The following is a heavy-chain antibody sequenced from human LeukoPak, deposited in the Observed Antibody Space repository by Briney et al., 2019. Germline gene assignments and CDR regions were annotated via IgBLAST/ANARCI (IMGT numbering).Heavy chain of an antibody. CDR2: ISAYNGNT. D-gene: IGHD5-18*01. CDR3: ALDTAMVPNYYYYYMDV. CDR1: GYTFTSYG. Sequence: GASVKVSCKASGYTFTSYGISWERQAPGQGLEWMGWISAYNGNTNYAQKLQGRVTMTTDTSTSTAYMELRSLRSDDTAVYYCALDTAMVPNYYYYYMDVWGKGTTVTVSS. V-gene: IGHV1-18*01. J-gene: IGHJ6*03.